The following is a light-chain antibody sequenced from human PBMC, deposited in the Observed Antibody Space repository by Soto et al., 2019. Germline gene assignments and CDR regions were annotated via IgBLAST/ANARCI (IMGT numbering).Light chain of an antibody. CDR3: HSHTGIGTRLV. CDR1: SRDIGAYNY. CDR2: DVS. J-gene: IGLJ2*01. Sequence: QSALTQPASVSGSPGQSITISCTGTSRDIGAYNYVSWYQQHPGEVPKLMIYDVSNRPSGISNRFSGSKSGNTASLTISGLQAEEEADYYCHSHTGIGTRLVFGGGTKGTVL. V-gene: IGLV2-14*03.